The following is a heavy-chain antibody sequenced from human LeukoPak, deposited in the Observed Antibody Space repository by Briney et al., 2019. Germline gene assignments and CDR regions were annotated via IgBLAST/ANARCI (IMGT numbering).Heavy chain of an antibody. CDR1: GFTFSSYS. CDR2: ISSSSSYI. Sequence: PGGSLRLSCAASGFTFSSYSMNWVRQAPGKGLEWVSSISSSSSYIYYADSVKGRFTISRDNAKNSLYLQMNSLRAEDTAVYYCARGLGRVTIFGVVISWFDPWGQGTLVTVSS. CDR3: ARGLGRVTIFGVVISWFDP. V-gene: IGHV3-21*01. D-gene: IGHD3-3*01. J-gene: IGHJ5*02.